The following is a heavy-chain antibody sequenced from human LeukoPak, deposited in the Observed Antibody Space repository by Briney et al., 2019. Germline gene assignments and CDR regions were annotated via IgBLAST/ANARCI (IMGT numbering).Heavy chain of an antibody. CDR1: GFPFSSFG. J-gene: IGHJ4*02. V-gene: IGHV3-30*18. CDR2: ISYDGSTE. Sequence: PGGSLRLSCAASGFPFSSFGMHWVRHAPGKGLEWVALISYDGSTEYYADSVRGRFTVSRDNSKTTVYLRMNSLRPEDTAVYHCAKDQSIAVTGTWDFWGQGTLVTVSS. CDR3: AKDQSIAVTGTWDF. D-gene: IGHD6-19*01.